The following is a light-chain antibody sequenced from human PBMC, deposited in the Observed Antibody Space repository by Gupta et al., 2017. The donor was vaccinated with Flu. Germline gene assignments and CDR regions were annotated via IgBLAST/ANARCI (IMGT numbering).Light chain of an antibody. CDR3: QSADSSGTSNV. V-gene: IGLV3-25*02. J-gene: IGLJ1*01. CDR1: ALPKQY. Sequence: SYELTQPPSVSLSPGQTARMTCSGDALPKQYAYWYQQKPGQAPELVIYKDSERPSGIPERFSGSSSGTTVTLTISGVQAEDEADYYCQSADSSGTSNVFGTGTKVTVL. CDR2: KDS.